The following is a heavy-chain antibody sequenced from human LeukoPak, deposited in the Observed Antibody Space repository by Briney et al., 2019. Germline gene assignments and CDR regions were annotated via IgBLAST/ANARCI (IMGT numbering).Heavy chain of an antibody. J-gene: IGHJ4*02. V-gene: IGHV4-30-4*08. D-gene: IGHD3-3*01. CDR1: GGSISSGDYY. CDR3: ARVTLLEWLIFDY. Sequence: SETLSLTCTVSGGSISSGDYYWSWIRQPPGKGLEWIGYIYYSGSTYYNPSLKSRVTISVDTSKNQFSLKLSSVTAADTAVYYCARVTLLEWLIFDYWGQGTLVTVS. CDR2: IYYSGST.